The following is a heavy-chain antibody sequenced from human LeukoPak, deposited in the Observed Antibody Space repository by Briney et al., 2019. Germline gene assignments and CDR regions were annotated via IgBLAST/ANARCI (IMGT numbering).Heavy chain of an antibody. V-gene: IGHV1-69*04. CDR2: IIPILGIA. D-gene: IGHD3-22*01. CDR3: ARDRYYDSSGYYRWFDP. CDR1: GGTFSSYA. Sequence: GASVKVSCTASGGTFSSYAISWVRQAPGQGLEWMGRIIPILGIANYAQKFQGRVTITADKSTSTAYMELSSLRPEDTAVYYCARDRYYDSSGYYRWFDPWGQGTLVTVSS. J-gene: IGHJ5*02.